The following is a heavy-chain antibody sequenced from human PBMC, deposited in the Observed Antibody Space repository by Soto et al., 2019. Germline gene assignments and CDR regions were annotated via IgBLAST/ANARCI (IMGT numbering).Heavy chain of an antibody. V-gene: IGHV2-5*01. CDR1: GFSLSTSGAG. CDR3: AHRPHEDTSGWRSRERAVNFEN. CDR2: IYWNDDK. J-gene: IGHJ4*02. Sequence: SGPTLVNPTQTLTLTCTFAGFSLSTSGAGVGWIRQPPGNALEWLALIYWNDDKRYRLSLSSRLTITKDTSKNQVVLTMTNMDSVDTATYYCAHRPHEDTSGWRSRERAVNFENWGQGALVTVSS. D-gene: IGHD6-19*01.